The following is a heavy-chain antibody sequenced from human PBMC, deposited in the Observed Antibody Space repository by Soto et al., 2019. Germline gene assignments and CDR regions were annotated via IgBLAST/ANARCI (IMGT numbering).Heavy chain of an antibody. V-gene: IGHV4-59*08. CDR2: IDYSGST. J-gene: IGHJ4*02. CDR1: GGSISSYY. D-gene: IGHD3-10*01. Sequence: QVQLQESGPGLVKPSETLSLTCTVSGGSISSYYWSWIRQPPGKGLEWIGYIDYSGSTNYNPSLKSRVTISVDTSKNQFSLTLSSVTAADTAVYYCARLPGRKQAFDYWGQGTLVTVSS. CDR3: ARLPGRKQAFDY.